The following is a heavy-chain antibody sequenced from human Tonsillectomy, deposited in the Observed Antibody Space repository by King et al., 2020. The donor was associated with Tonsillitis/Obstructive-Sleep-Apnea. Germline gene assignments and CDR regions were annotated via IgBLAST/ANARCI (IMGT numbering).Heavy chain of an antibody. J-gene: IGHJ4*02. D-gene: IGHD5-12*01. CDR1: GYTFTRYY. CDR3: ARDDVVARYIDS. Sequence: QLVQSGAEVKKPGASVKVSCKASGYTFTRYYIHWVRQARGPGLEWMGIINPSSSITTHAQKFQGRVTMTRDTSTCTVYMELSSLTSDDTAVYYCARDDVVARYIDSWGQGTLVTVSS. CDR2: INPSSSIT. V-gene: IGHV1-46*01.